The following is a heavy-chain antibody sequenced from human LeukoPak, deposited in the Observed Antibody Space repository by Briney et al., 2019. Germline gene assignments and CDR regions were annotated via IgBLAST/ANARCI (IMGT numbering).Heavy chain of an antibody. CDR1: GFTFSSYS. J-gene: IGHJ5*02. CDR2: ISSSSSYI. D-gene: IGHD1-26*01. V-gene: IGHV3-21*04. CDR3: ARDHSGEWELLSGWWFDP. Sequence: GGSLRLSCAASGFTFSSYSMNWVRQAPGKGLEWVSSISSSSSYIYYADSVKGRFTISRDNAKNSLYLQMNSLRAEDTAVYYCARDHSGEWELLSGWWFDPWGQGTLVTVSS.